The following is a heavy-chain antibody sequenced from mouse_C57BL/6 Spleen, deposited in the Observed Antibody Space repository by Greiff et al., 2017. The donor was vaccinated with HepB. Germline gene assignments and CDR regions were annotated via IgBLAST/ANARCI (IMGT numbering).Heavy chain of an antibody. J-gene: IGHJ1*03. CDR2: INPNYGTT. Sequence: LVESGPELVKPGASVKISCKASGYSFTDYNLNWVKQSNGKSLVWIGVINPNYGTTSYNQQFKGKATLTVDQSSSTAYMQLNSLTSEDSAVDYCARWHYYGSSYGDWYFDVWGKGTTVTVSS. CDR3: ARWHYYGSSYGDWYFDV. CDR1: GYSFTDYN. D-gene: IGHD1-1*01. V-gene: IGHV1-39*01.